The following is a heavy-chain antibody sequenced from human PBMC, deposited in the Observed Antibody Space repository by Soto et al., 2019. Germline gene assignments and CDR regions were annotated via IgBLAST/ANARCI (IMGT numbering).Heavy chain of an antibody. Sequence: DTLSLTVSVSGGSISGSYWSLIRQSPGKGLEWLGYVYYTGSTNYSPSLRSRVSISVDTSKNEFSLRLSSVTAADTAVYFCARSVAVPGAHIDYWGQGTQVTV. J-gene: IGHJ4*02. CDR1: GGSISGSY. CDR2: VYYTGST. CDR3: ARSVAVPGAHIDY. D-gene: IGHD6-19*01. V-gene: IGHV4-59*01.